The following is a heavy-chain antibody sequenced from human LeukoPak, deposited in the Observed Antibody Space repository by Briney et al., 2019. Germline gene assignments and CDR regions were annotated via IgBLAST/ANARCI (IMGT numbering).Heavy chain of an antibody. CDR3: ARGEDYDLWSGYSVY. Sequence: PGGSLRLSCAASGFTFSDYYKSWIRQAPGKGLEWVSYISSSGSTIYYADSVKCRFTISRDNAKNSLYLQMNSLRAEDTAVYYCARGEDYDLWSGYSVYWGQGTLVTVSS. V-gene: IGHV3-11*01. CDR1: GFTFSDYY. J-gene: IGHJ4*02. D-gene: IGHD3-3*01. CDR2: ISSSGSTI.